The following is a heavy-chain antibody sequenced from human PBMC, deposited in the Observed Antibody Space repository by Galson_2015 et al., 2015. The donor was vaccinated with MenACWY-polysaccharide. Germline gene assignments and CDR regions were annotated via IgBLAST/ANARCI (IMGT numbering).Heavy chain of an antibody. Sequence: SLRLSCAASGFIFSMYVMTWVRQAPGKGLEWVSAISSGGDTTYYIDYVKGRFTITRDNHKDTVHLQRDSLRGEDTALYYCVKGVLSDNWGQGTLVTVSS. D-gene: IGHD2-8*01. CDR2: ISSGGDTT. CDR1: GFIFSMYV. CDR3: VKGVLSDN. J-gene: IGHJ4*02. V-gene: IGHV3-23*02.